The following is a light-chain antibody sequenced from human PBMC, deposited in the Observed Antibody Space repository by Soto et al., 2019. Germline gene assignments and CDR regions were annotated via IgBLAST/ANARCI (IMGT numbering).Light chain of an antibody. CDR3: SSYTPTNTYV. CDR1: SSDVGGYNY. Sequence: QSLLTQPASVSGSPGQSITISCTGTSSDVGGYNYVSWYQQHPGQAPRLMIYEVSNRPSGVSNRFSGSKSGNTASLTISGLQAEDEADYSCSSYTPTNTYVFRNGTKVTV. V-gene: IGLV2-14*01. J-gene: IGLJ1*01. CDR2: EVS.